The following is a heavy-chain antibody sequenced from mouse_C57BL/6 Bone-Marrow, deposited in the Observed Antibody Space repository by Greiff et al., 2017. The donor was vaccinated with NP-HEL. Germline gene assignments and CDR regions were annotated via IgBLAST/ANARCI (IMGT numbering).Heavy chain of an antibody. CDR1: GYTFTSYW. CDR3: ARYWVLYYAMGY. CDR2: IDPSDSYT. J-gene: IGHJ4*01. V-gene: IGHV1-50*01. D-gene: IGHD4-1*01. Sequence: QVQLQQSGAELVKPGASVKLSCKASGYTFTSYWMQWVKQRPGQGLEWIGEIDPSDSYTNYNQKFKGKATLTVDTSSSTAYMQLSSLTSEDSAVYYCARYWVLYYAMGYWGQGTSVTVSS.